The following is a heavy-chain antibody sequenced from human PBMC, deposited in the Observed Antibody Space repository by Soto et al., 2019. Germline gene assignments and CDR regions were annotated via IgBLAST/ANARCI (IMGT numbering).Heavy chain of an antibody. D-gene: IGHD6-13*01. Sequence: QVQLVESGGGVVQPGRALRLSCAASGFTFRTYAMDWVRQAPGKGLEWVAVISYDGTNKYYADSVKGRFTISRDNSKNTLSLQMNSPRAEDTALYYCARGDSNSWSDYWGQGTLVTVSS. J-gene: IGHJ4*02. V-gene: IGHV3-30*01. CDR1: GFTFRTYA. CDR2: ISYDGTNK. CDR3: ARGDSNSWSDY.